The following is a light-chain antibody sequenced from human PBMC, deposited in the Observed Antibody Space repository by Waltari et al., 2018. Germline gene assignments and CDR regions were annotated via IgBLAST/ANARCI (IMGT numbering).Light chain of an antibody. CDR3: QKYVSLPAT. J-gene: IGKJ1*01. CDR2: DAS. CDR1: QSVGRS. Sequence: EIVLTQSPGTLSLSPGESATLSCRASQSVGRSLAWYRQNPGQAPRLLLSDASSRATCIPDSFSGSGSGTDFSLTISRLEPEDFAVYYCQKYVSLPATFGQGTKVEIK. V-gene: IGKV3-20*01.